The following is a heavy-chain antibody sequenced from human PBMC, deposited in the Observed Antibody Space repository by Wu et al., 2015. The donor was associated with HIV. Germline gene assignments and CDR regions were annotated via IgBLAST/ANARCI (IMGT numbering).Heavy chain of an antibody. CDR1: GYTFITYG. D-gene: IGHD6-13*01. Sequence: QVQLVQSGAEVKKPGASVKVSCKASGYTFITYGISWVRQAPGQGLEWMGWISTYNGNTNYAQKLQGRVTMTTDTSTSTAYMELRSLRSDDTAVYYCARQYSSTWRYYYYYMDVWAKGPGHRLL. J-gene: IGHJ6*03. V-gene: IGHV1-18*01. CDR3: ARQYSSTWRYYYYYMDV. CDR2: ISTYNGNT.